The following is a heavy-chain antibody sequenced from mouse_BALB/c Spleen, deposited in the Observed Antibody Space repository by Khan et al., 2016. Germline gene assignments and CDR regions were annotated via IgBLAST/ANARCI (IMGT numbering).Heavy chain of an antibody. CDR1: GFTFSNYT. Sequence: EVELVESGGGLVQPGGSLKLSCAASGFTFSNYTMSWVRQTPEKRLEWVAYISDGGGNTYYLDAVKGRFPISRDNARHTLYLQMSSLKSEDTAMYYCVRLDYYRYDASMDYGCQGTSVTVSS. CDR2: ISDGGGNT. J-gene: IGHJ4*01. CDR3: VRLDYYRYDASMDY. D-gene: IGHD2-14*01. V-gene: IGHV5-12-2*01.